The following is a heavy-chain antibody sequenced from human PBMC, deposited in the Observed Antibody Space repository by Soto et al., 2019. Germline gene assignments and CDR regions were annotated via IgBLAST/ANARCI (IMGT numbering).Heavy chain of an antibody. V-gene: IGHV3-23*01. CDR3: AKGITGTTRTDY. Sequence: EAQLLESGGGLIQPGGSLRLSYAASGFIFSRYDMSWVRQAPGKGLEWVSGISGSSDNTYYADSVKGRFTISRDNTKNSLYLQMNSLRTEDTALYYCAKGITGTTRTDYWGQGTLVTVSS. CDR1: GFIFSRYD. J-gene: IGHJ4*02. CDR2: ISGSSDNT. D-gene: IGHD1-7*01.